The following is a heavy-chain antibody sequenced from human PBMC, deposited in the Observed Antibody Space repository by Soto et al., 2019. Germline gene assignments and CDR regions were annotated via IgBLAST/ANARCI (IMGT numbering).Heavy chain of an antibody. D-gene: IGHD2-8*02. CDR3: ARAGGVYYLDY. Sequence: RILQPPGKGMEWIGYIYYSGITDYNPSLKSRVTISVDTSKSQFSLKLSSVTAADTAVYYCARAGGVYYLDYWGQATLVTVSS. CDR2: IYYSGIT. V-gene: IGHV4-59*01. J-gene: IGHJ4*02.